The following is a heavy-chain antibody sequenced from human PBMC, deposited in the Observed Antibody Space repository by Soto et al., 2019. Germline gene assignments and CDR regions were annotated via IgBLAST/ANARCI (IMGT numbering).Heavy chain of an antibody. V-gene: IGHV3-74*01. CDR3: ARDWAGYCSGGSCYYNWFDP. J-gene: IGHJ5*02. Sequence: EVQLVESGGGLVQPGGSLRLSCAASGFTFSSYWMHWVRQAPGKGLVWVSRINGDGDSTSYADSVKGRFTISRDNAKKTLYLQMNSLRAEDTAVYYCARDWAGYCSGGSCYYNWFDPWGQGTLVTVSS. CDR1: GFTFSSYW. CDR2: INGDGDST. D-gene: IGHD2-15*01.